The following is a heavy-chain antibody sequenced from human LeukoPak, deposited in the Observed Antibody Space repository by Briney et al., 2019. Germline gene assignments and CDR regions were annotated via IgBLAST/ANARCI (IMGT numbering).Heavy chain of an antibody. V-gene: IGHV3-23*01. CDR1: GFTVSSCA. CDR2: VSGGDDST. D-gene: IGHD2-15*01. CDR3: AKHSGGSRYPAVDF. Sequence: GGSLRLSCAASGFTVSSCAMSWVRQAPGKGLEWVSLVSGGDDSTSYADSVKGRFTISRDKSKNTLYLQMSSLRAEDTAIYYCAKHSGGSRYPAVDFWGQGTLVTVSS. J-gene: IGHJ4*02.